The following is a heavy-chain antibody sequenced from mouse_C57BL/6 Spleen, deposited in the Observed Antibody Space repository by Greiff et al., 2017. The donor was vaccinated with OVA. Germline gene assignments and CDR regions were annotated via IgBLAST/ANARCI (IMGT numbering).Heavy chain of an antibody. D-gene: IGHD1-1*01. J-gene: IGHJ2*01. CDR1: GYAFSSSW. CDR3: VYGSGDY. Sequence: VQGVESGPELVKPGASVKISCKASGYAFSSSWMNWVKQRPGKGLEWIGRIYPGDGDTNYNGKFKGKATLTADKSSSTAYMQLSSLTSEDSAVYFCVYGSGDYWGQGTTLTVSS. V-gene: IGHV1-82*01. CDR2: IYPGDGDT.